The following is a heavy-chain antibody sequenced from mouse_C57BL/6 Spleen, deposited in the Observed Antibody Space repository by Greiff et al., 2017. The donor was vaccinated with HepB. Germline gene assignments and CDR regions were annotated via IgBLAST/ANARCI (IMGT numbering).Heavy chain of an antibody. CDR2: IYPGSGNT. D-gene: IGHD3-2*02. J-gene: IGHJ4*01. CDR3: ARSGYDYAMDY. CDR1: GYTFTDYY. Sequence: VQLQQSGAELVRPGASVKLSCKASGYTFTDYYINWVKQRPGQGLEWIARIYPGSGNTYYNEKFKGKATLTAEKSSSTAYMQLSSLTSEDSAVYFCARSGYDYAMDYWGQGTSVTVSS. V-gene: IGHV1-76*01.